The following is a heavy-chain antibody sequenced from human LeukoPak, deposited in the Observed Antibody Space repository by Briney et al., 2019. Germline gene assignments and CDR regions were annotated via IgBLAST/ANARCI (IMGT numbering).Heavy chain of an antibody. CDR1: GFTFSSYG. V-gene: IGHV3-30*02. D-gene: IGHD4-17*01. CDR3: AKDLIYGDYMGGAFDI. CDR2: IRYDGSNK. Sequence: GGSLRLSCAASGFTFSSYGMHWVRQAPGKGLEWVAFIRYDGSNKYYADSVKGRFTISRDNSKNTLYLQMNSLRAEDTAVYYCAKDLIYGDYMGGAFDIWGQGTMVTVSS. J-gene: IGHJ3*02.